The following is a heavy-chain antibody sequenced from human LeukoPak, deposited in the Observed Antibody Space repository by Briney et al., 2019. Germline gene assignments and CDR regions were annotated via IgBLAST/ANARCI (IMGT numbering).Heavy chain of an antibody. V-gene: IGHV2-5*01. J-gene: IGHJ3*02. CDR3: AHGAYCSSTSCYKGRAFDI. CDR2: IYWNDDK. D-gene: IGHD2-2*02. Sequence: SGPTLVKPTQTLTLTCTFSGFSLSTSGVGVGWIRQPPGKALEWLAFIYWNDDKRYSPSLKSRLTITKDTSKNQVVLTMTNMDPVDTATYYCAHGAYCSSTSCYKGRAFDIWGQGTMVTVSS. CDR1: GFSLSTSGVG.